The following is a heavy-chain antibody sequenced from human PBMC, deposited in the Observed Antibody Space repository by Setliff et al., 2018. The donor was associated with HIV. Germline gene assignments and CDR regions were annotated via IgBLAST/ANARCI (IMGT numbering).Heavy chain of an antibody. CDR1: GFTVSDNY. CDR3: VRDPIEGSPDYFDY. D-gene: IGHD1-26*01. Sequence: LRLSCAASGFTVSDNYMSWVRQAPGKGLEWVAVMSTGGGIKICADSVKGRFTISRDNSRNTLFLQMNNLRPEDTATYYCVRDPIEGSPDYFDYWGQGALVTVSS. J-gene: IGHJ4*02. CDR2: MSTGGGIK. V-gene: IGHV3-30-3*01.